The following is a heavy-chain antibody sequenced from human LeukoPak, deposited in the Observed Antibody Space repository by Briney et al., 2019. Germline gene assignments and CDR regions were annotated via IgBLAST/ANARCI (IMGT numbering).Heavy chain of an antibody. J-gene: IGHJ4*02. CDR2: IYYRGSI. Sequence: SETLSLTPTLSLGSLTRYYWSSIWQTPQRGLWRSGYIYYRGSINYKPSPKSRVTISGDTPKNQFSLKLRSVTSADTAVYYCARYSGSYSGFDYWGQGTLVTVSS. CDR3: ARYSGSYSGFDY. D-gene: IGHD1-26*01. CDR1: LGSLTRYY. V-gene: IGHV4-59*08.